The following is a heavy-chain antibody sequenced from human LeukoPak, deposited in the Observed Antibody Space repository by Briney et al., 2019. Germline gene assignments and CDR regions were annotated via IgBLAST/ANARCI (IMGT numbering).Heavy chain of an antibody. Sequence: GGSLRLSCAASGFTFSSYAMHWVRQAPGKGLEYVSAISSNGGSTYYANSVKGRFTISRDNSKNTLYLRMGSLRAEDMAVYYCARSVTTVTTGLDYWGQGTLVTVSS. D-gene: IGHD4-17*01. V-gene: IGHV3-64*01. CDR1: GFTFSSYA. CDR2: ISSNGGST. J-gene: IGHJ4*02. CDR3: ARSVTTVTTGLDY.